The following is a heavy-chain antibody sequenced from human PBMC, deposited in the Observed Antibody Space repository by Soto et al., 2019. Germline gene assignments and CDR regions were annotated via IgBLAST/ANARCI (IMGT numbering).Heavy chain of an antibody. CDR3: ARDSYYTSGNYFTYDTYAMDV. J-gene: IGHJ6*02. V-gene: IGHV5-10-1*03. D-gene: IGHD3-3*01. CDR2: VDPTDSCS. CDR1: GYSFTDYW. Sequence: EVQLVQSGAEVKKTGESLRISCKGSGYSFTDYWITWVRQMSGKGLEWLGRVDPTDSCSNYSPSFQGHVTISAAKSISTADLQWSSLKASDTAMYYCARDSYYTSGNYFTYDTYAMDVWGQGTTVTVS.